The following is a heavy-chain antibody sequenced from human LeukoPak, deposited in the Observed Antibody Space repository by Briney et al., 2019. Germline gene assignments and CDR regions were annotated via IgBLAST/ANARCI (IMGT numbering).Heavy chain of an antibody. J-gene: IGHJ3*01. CDR1: GGTFSSYA. V-gene: IGHV1-69*05. Sequence: ASVKVSCKASGGTFSSYAISWVRQAPGQGLEWMGGIIPIFGTANYAQKFQGRVTITTDESTSTAYMELSSLRSEDTAVYYCARRSDSSGYHDAFDVWGQGTMVTVSS. CDR3: ARRSDSSGYHDAFDV. CDR2: IIPIFGTA. D-gene: IGHD3-22*01.